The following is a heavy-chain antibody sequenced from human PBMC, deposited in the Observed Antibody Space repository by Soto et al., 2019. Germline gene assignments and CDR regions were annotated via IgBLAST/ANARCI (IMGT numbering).Heavy chain of an antibody. D-gene: IGHD2-15*01. Sequence: EVQLLESGGGLVQPGGSLRLSCAASGFTFSSYAMSWVRQAPGKGLEWVSAISGSGGSTYYADSVKGRFTISRDNSKNTLYLQMNSLRAEDTAVYYCAKDMVAARPSQSGSTHSFDYWGQGTLVTVSS. CDR1: GFTFSSYA. CDR3: AKDMVAARPSQSGSTHSFDY. J-gene: IGHJ4*02. V-gene: IGHV3-23*01. CDR2: ISGSGGST.